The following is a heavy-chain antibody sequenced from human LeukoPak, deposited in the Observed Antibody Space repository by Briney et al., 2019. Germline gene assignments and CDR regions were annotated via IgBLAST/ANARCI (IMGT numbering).Heavy chain of an antibody. CDR2: ISSSSSYI. V-gene: IGHV3-21*01. Sequence: GGSLRLSCTVSGFTVSTNSMSWVRQAPGKGLEWVSSISSSSSYIYYADSVKGRFTISRDNAKNSLYLQMNSLRAEDTAVYYCASHKYGDGDYWGQGTLVTVSS. CDR1: GFTVSTNS. CDR3: ASHKYGDGDY. D-gene: IGHD4-17*01. J-gene: IGHJ4*02.